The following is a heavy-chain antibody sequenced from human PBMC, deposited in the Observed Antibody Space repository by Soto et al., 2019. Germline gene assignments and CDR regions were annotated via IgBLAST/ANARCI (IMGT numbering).Heavy chain of an antibody. CDR3: AKDPFPTRRDPYYYYMDV. CDR1: GFAFSSFT. CDR2: ITASSGGST. Sequence: PGGSLRLSCAASGFAFSSFTINWVRQAPGKGLEWVSSITASSGGSTYYADSVKGRFTISRDNSKNTLYLQMNSLIAEDTAVYYCAKDPFPTRRDPYYYYMDVWGKGTTVTVSS. J-gene: IGHJ6*03. V-gene: IGHV3-23*01.